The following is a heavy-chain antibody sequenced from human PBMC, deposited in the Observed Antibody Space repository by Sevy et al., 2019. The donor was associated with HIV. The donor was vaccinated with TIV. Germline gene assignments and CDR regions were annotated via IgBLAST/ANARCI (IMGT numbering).Heavy chain of an antibody. D-gene: IGHD2-15*01. CDR1: GFTFSNAW. CDR2: IKSKTDGGTT. Sequence: GGSLRLSCAASGFTFSNAWMSWVRQAPGKGLEWVGRIKSKTDGGTTDYAAPVKGRFTISRDDSKNTLYLQTNSLKTEDKAVYYCTTEGDYCSGGSCYDFRGAFDIWGQGTMVTVSS. CDR3: TTEGDYCSGGSCYDFRGAFDI. J-gene: IGHJ3*02. V-gene: IGHV3-15*01.